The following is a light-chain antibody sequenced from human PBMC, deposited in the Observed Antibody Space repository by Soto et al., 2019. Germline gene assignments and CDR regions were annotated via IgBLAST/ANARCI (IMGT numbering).Light chain of an antibody. CDR3: QTWGTGTVI. V-gene: IGLV4-69*01. CDR2: VNSDGSH. CDR1: SGHSSYA. Sequence: QLVLTQSPSASASLGASVKLTCTLSSGHSSYAIAWHQQQPEKGPRFLMKVNSDGSHYKGDGIPDRFSGSNSGAERYLTISSLQSEDEADYYCQTWGTGTVIFGGGTKLTVL. J-gene: IGLJ2*01.